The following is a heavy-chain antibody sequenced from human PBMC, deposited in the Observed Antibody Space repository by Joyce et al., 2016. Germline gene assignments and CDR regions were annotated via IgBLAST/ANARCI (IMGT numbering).Heavy chain of an antibody. D-gene: IGHD4/OR15-4a*01. CDR3: ARAHRQMVLVAPPGDY. V-gene: IGHV1-46*01. CDR2: INPNSGNT. J-gene: IGHJ4*02. Sequence: QVHLVQSGAEVKRPGASVKLSCKASGYTFANYYIHWVRQAPGQGLEWRGVINPNSGNTGHTQKFQGRVTMTKDTSTSTVYMELRSLRSEDTAVYYCARAHRQMVLVAPPGDYWGQGTLVTVSS. CDR1: GYTFANYY.